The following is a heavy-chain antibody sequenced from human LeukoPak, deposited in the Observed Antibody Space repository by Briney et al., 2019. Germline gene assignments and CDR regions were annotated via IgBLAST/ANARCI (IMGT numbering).Heavy chain of an antibody. V-gene: IGHV4-34*01. CDR2: INHSGST. CDR3: ARVRLPYYYDSSGYYYAFDY. CDR1: GGSFSGYY. D-gene: IGHD3-22*01. Sequence: SETLSLTCAVYGGSFSGYYWSWIRQPPGKGLEWIGEINHSGSTNYNPSLKSRVTISVDTSKSQFSLKLSSVTAADTAVYYCARVRLPYYYDSSGYYYAFDYWGQGTLVTVSS. J-gene: IGHJ4*02.